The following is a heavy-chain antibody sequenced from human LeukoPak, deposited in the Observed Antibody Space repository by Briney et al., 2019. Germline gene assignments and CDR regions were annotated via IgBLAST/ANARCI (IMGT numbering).Heavy chain of an antibody. D-gene: IGHD3/OR15-3a*01. Sequence: SETLSLTCAVSGASISSHYWSWIRRPPGKGLEWIGYTSGSISDNPSLKSRVAVSVDPSQNQVPLSLTSVTAADTAVYYCARVLAIFGLDTTDFYMDVWGKGTTVTVSS. CDR3: ARVLAIFGLDTTDFYMDV. CDR1: GASISSHY. J-gene: IGHJ6*03. V-gene: IGHV4-59*11. CDR2: TSGSI.